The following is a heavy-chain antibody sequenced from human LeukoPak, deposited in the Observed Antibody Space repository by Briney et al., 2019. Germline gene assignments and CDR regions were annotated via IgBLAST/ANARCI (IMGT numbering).Heavy chain of an antibody. Sequence: GGSLRLSCAASGFTFSDYYMSWIRQAPGKGLEWVSYISSSGSTIYYADSVKGRFTISGDNAKNSLYLQMNSLRAEDTAVYYCARARNYDFWSGYYEYYFDYWGQGTLVTVSS. V-gene: IGHV3-11*01. J-gene: IGHJ4*02. CDR2: ISSSGSTI. CDR3: ARARNYDFWSGYYEYYFDY. D-gene: IGHD3-3*01. CDR1: GFTFSDYY.